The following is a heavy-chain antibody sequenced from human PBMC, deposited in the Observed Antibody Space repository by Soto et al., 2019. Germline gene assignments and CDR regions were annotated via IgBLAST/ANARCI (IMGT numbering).Heavy chain of an antibody. CDR1: VVSISSGDYY. V-gene: IGHV4-30-4*01. CDR3: ARVGEMENYYYYGMDV. Sequence: SETLSLTCTVSVVSISSGDYYWSWIRQPPGKGLEWIGYIYYSGSTYYNPSLKSRVTISVDTSKNQFSLKLSSVTAADTAVYYCARVGEMENYYYYGMDVWGQGTTVSVSS. J-gene: IGHJ6*02. D-gene: IGHD3-16*01. CDR2: IYYSGST.